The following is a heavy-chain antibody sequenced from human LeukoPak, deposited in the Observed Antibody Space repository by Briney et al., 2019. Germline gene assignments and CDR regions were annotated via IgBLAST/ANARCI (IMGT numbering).Heavy chain of an antibody. Sequence: GGSLRLSCAASGFTFSSYGMHWVRQAPGKGLEWVAVISYDGSNKYYADSVKGRFTISRDNSKNTLYLQMNSLRAEDTAVYYCAKDRSAAAGPNWFDPWGQGTLVTVSS. CDR2: ISYDGSNK. CDR1: GFTFSSYG. V-gene: IGHV3-30*18. CDR3: AKDRSAAAGPNWFDP. D-gene: IGHD6-13*01. J-gene: IGHJ5*02.